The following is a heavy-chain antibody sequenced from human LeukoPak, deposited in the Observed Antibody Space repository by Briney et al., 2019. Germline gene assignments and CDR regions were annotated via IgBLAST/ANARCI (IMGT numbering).Heavy chain of an antibody. Sequence: ASVKVSCQVSGYTLPELSMHWVRPAGGKGGAWMGGFDPEDGETIYAQKFQGRVTMTENTTTNTAYMVQSSLRSEDAAVYYCATLGADIVGATIDYWGQGTLVTVSS. J-gene: IGHJ4*02. CDR3: ATLGADIVGATIDY. CDR2: FDPEDGET. CDR1: GYTLPELS. D-gene: IGHD1-26*01. V-gene: IGHV1-24*01.